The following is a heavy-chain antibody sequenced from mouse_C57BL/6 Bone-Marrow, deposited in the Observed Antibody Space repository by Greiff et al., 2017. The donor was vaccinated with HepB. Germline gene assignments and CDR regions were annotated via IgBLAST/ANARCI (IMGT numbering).Heavy chain of an antibody. D-gene: IGHD2-4*01. J-gene: IGHJ3*01. CDR1: GYTFTSYW. CDR2: IDPSDSYT. V-gene: IGHV1-50*01. Sequence: QVQLQQPGAELVKPGASVKLSCKASGYTFTSYWMQWVKQRPGQGLEWIGEIDPSDSYTNYNQKFKGKATLTVDTSSSTAYMPLSSLTSEDSAVYYCARRALDYDGFAYWGQGTLVTVSA. CDR3: ARRALDYDGFAY.